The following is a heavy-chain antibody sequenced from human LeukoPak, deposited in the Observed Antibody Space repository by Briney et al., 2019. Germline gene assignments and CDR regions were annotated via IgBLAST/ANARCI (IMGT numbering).Heavy chain of an antibody. J-gene: IGHJ6*02. V-gene: IGHV3-7*01. Sequence: PGGSLRLSCAASGFTFSSYWMSWVRQAPGKGLEWVANIKQDGSEKYYVDSVKGRFTISRDNAKNSLYLQMNSLRAEDTAVYYCATLRGSGSSDYYYYYGMDVWGQGTTVTVSS. CDR2: IKQDGSEK. CDR3: ATLRGSGSSDYYYYYGMDV. D-gene: IGHD3-10*01. CDR1: GFTFSSYW.